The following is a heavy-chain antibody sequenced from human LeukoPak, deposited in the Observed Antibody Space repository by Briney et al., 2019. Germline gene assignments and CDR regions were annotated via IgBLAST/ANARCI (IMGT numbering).Heavy chain of an antibody. CDR1: GYTFTTYE. CDR3: ARGLGTYDSSELTWPMISF. J-gene: IGHJ4*02. Sequence: ASVKVSCKASGYTFTTYEINWVRQATGQGLEWMGWMNPDSGDTAYAQKFQSRITMTRSASISTAYMELSSLRSEDTAVYYCARGLGTYDSSELTWPMISFWGQGTVVTVSS. V-gene: IGHV1-8*01. D-gene: IGHD3-22*01. CDR2: MNPDSGDT.